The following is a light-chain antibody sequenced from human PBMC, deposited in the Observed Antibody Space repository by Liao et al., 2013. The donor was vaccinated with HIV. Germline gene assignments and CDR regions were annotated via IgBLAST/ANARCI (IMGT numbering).Light chain of an antibody. CDR3: QVWDGSTNQGV. V-gene: IGLV3-21*04. J-gene: IGLJ3*02. CDR2: YDS. CDR1: NTGSKT. Sequence: SSVLTQPPSVSVAPGKTARITCGGNNTGSKTVHWSQQKPGQAPVVVIYYDSDRPSGIPERFAGSNSGNTATLTISRVAAGDEADYYCQVWDGSTNQGVFGGGTKLTVL.